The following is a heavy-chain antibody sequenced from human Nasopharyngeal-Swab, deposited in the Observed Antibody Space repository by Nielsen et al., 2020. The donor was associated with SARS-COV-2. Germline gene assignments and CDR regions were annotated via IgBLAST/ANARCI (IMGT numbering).Heavy chain of an antibody. D-gene: IGHD3-22*01. CDR2: IYPGDSDT. Sequence: NVSCKGSGYRFIRYWIGWVRQMPGKGLDWMGIIYPGDSDTRYSPSFQGQVTLSADKSINTAYLQGSSLKASDTAMYYCARTAIEGGYYRGDAFDIWGQGTMVTVSS. CDR1: GYRFIRYW. J-gene: IGHJ3*02. CDR3: ARTAIEGGYYRGDAFDI. V-gene: IGHV5-51*01.